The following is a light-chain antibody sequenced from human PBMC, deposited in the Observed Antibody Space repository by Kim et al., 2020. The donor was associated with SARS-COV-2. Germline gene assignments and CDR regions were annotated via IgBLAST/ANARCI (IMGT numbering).Light chain of an antibody. Sequence: QSALTQPPSASGSPGQSVTISCTGTSSDVGGYQYVSWYQQHPGKAPKLMIYEVIKRPSGVPDRFSGSKSGNTASLTVSGLQAEDEADYYCSSYAGSNTVLFGGGTQLTVL. CDR2: EVI. V-gene: IGLV2-8*01. J-gene: IGLJ2*01. CDR1: SSDVGGYQY. CDR3: SSYAGSNTVL.